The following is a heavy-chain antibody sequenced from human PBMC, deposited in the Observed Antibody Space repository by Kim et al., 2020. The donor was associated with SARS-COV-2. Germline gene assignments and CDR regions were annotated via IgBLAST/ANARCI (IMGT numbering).Heavy chain of an antibody. V-gene: IGHV3-33*06. Sequence: GGSLRLSCAASGFTFSSYGMHWVRQAPGKGLEWVAVIWYDGSNKYYADSVKGRFTISRDNSKNTLYLQMNSLRAEDTAVYYCAKNYYDSSGYYPFDYWGQGTLVTVSS. J-gene: IGHJ4*02. CDR1: GFTFSSYG. D-gene: IGHD3-22*01. CDR3: AKNYYDSSGYYPFDY. CDR2: IWYDGSNK.